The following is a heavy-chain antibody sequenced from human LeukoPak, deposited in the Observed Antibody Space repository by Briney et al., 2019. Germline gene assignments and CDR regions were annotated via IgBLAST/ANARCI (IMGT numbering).Heavy chain of an antibody. V-gene: IGHV3-23*01. CDR3: VREHSTGYQDF. D-gene: IGHD3-9*01. Sequence: PGGSLRLSCAASGFIFSSSAMSWVRQSPGEGPQWVSSIGGSGDNTYYTDSVKGRFTISRDNSKNTLFLQISDLRADDTGIYYCVREHSTGYQDFWGQGTLVTVSS. CDR2: IGGSGDNT. J-gene: IGHJ4*02. CDR1: GFIFSSSA.